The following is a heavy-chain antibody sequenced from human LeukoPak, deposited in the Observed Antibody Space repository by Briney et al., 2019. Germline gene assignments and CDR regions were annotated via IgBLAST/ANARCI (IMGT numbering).Heavy chain of an antibody. D-gene: IGHD3-10*01. CDR3: ARVLDYYGSGSRDFDY. CDR1: GFSFSAFG. J-gene: IGHJ4*02. CDR2: IPYDQSDK. V-gene: IGHV3-30*12. Sequence: PGGSLRLSCAASGFSFSAFGMHFVRQAPAKGLEGATVIPYDQSDKYYADSVKVRFTSSRDNSKNTLYLNMNNMRTEDTAVYYCARVLDYYGSGSRDFDYWGQGTLVTVSS.